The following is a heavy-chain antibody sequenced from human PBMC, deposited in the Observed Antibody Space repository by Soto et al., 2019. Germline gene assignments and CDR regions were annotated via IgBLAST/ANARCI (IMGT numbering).Heavy chain of an antibody. D-gene: IGHD3-22*01. CDR3: ARGTDSSGYIGAAAFVI. Sequence: ASVKVSCKASGYTFTSYGISWVRQAPGQGLEWMGWISAYNGNTNYAQKLQGRVTMTTDTSTSTAYMELRSLRSDDTAVYYCARGTDSSGYIGAAAFVIWGQGTMVSGSS. J-gene: IGHJ3*02. CDR2: ISAYNGNT. CDR1: GYTFTSYG. V-gene: IGHV1-18*01.